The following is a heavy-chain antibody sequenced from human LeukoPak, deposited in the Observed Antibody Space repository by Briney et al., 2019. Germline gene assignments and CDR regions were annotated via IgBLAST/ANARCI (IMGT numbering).Heavy chain of an antibody. D-gene: IGHD2-2*01. J-gene: IGHJ5*02. Sequence: ASVKVSCKASGYTFTSYGTSWVRQAPGQGLEWMGWISAYNGITNYAQKLQGRVTMTTDTSTSTAYMELRSLRSDDTAVYYCARDVRHRYCSSTSCYRGWFDPWGQGSLVTVSS. CDR1: GYTFTSYG. CDR2: ISAYNGIT. CDR3: ARDVRHRYCSSTSCYRGWFDP. V-gene: IGHV1-18*01.